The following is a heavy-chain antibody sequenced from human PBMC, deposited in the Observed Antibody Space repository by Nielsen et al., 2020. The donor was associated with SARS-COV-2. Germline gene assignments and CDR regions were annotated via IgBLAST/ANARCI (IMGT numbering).Heavy chain of an antibody. CDR2: VDSGGDST. CDR3: ARGDSTVTTYYFDY. D-gene: IGHD4-17*01. Sequence: GESLKISCAASGFTFKNYALSWVRQAPGKGLEWVSVVDSGGDSTYYIDSVKGRFTISRDNSKNMLYLQMNSLRADDTAVYYCARGDSTVTTYYFDYWGQGTLVTVSS. J-gene: IGHJ4*02. V-gene: IGHV3-23*01. CDR1: GFTFKNYA.